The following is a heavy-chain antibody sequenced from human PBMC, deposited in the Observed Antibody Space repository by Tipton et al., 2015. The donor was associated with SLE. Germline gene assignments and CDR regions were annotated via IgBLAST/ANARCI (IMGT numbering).Heavy chain of an antibody. J-gene: IGHJ4*02. CDR1: GGSFSDYY. V-gene: IGHV4-34*01. CDR3: ARGGIYHDYSGNFDF. Sequence: TLSLTCAVYGGSFSDYYWSWIRQPPGKGLEWIGEINHSGSTTYNPSLKSRVTISLDPSKSQFSLRLSSVTAADTAIYYCARGGIYHDYSGNFDFWGQGTLVTASS. D-gene: IGHD3-22*01. CDR2: INHSGST.